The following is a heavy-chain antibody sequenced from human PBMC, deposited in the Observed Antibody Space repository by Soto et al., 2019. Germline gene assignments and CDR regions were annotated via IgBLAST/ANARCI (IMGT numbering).Heavy chain of an antibody. D-gene: IGHD4-17*01. Sequence: SETLSLTCSVFGDSIRSAHYFWGWVRQPPGKGLEWIGSIYHSGATFYDPYLRSRVTLSVDTTNNQFSLRLNSVTTADTAVYYCGAQDYVAQGYHFATSGQGTMVTVSS. V-gene: IGHV4-39*01. CDR1: GDSIRSAHYF. J-gene: IGHJ5*02. CDR3: GAQDYVAQGYHFAT. CDR2: IYHSGAT.